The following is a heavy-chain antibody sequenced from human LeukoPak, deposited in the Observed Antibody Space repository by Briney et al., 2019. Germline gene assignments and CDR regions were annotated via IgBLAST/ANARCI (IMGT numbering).Heavy chain of an antibody. J-gene: IGHJ4*02. CDR2: ISAYNGNT. D-gene: IGHD1-26*01. CDR3: AKSWELLNFDY. Sequence: ASVKVSCKASGYTFTSYGISWVRQAPGQGLEWMGWISAYNGNTNYAQKLQGRVTMTTDTFTSTAYMELRSLRSDDTAIYYCAKSWELLNFDYWGQGTLVTVSS. CDR1: GYTFTSYG. V-gene: IGHV1-18*01.